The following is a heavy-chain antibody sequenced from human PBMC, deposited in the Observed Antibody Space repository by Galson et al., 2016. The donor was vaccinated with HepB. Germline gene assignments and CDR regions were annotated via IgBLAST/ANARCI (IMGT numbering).Heavy chain of an antibody. V-gene: IGHV6-1*01. J-gene: IGHJ4*02. CDR2: TYYRSKWHF. CDR1: GDSVSSNSAG. Sequence: CAISGDSVSSNSAGWYWIRQSPSRGLEWLGGTYYRSKWHFDYAESVKSRITINPDTAKNQFSLQLNSVTPEDTAIYYCARSYLLGRGFGSWGQGTLVTVSS. CDR3: ARSYLLGRGFGS. D-gene: IGHD7-27*01.